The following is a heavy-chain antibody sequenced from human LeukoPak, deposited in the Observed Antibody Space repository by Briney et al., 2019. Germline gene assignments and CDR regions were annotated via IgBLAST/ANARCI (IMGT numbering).Heavy chain of an antibody. J-gene: IGHJ1*01. CDR1: GFTFNRCW. CDR3: TSWGDTTAEYFQR. V-gene: IGHV3-7*01. Sequence: GGSLRLSCVVSGFTFNRCWMNWVRQAPGKGLEWVAHINPDGRDTYYADSVKGRFTISRDNAQNSMYLQMNNLRVEDTAVYYCTSWGDTTAEYFQRWGQGTLVTVSS. D-gene: IGHD2-21*02. CDR2: INPDGRDT.